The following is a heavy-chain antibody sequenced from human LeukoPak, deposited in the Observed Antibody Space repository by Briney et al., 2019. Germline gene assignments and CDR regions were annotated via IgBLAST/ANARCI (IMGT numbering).Heavy chain of an antibody. CDR3: AKAGAPLYGXYRGQYYYYYGMDV. V-gene: IGHV3-23*01. CDR1: GFTFSSYA. CDR2: ISGSGGST. Sequence: GGSLRLSCAASGFTFSSYAMSWVRQAPGKGLEWVSAISGSGGSTYYADSVKGRFTISRDNSKNTLYLQMNSLRAEDTAVYYXAKAGAPLYGXYRGQYYYYYGMDVWGQGTTVTVSS. J-gene: IGHJ6*02. D-gene: IGHD5-12*01.